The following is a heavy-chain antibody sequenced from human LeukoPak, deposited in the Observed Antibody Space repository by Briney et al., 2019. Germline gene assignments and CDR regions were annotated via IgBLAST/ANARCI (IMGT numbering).Heavy chain of an antibody. J-gene: IGHJ4*02. CDR3: ARQQAGGYYGH. V-gene: IGHV3-48*03. D-gene: IGHD3-10*01. CDR2: ISISGSTI. Sequence: SGGSLRLSCAASGFTFSSYEMNWVRQAPGKGLEWVSYISISGSTIYYADSVKGRFTISRDNAKNSLYLQMNSLRAEDTAVYYCARQQAGGYYGHWGQGTLVTVSS. CDR1: GFTFSSYE.